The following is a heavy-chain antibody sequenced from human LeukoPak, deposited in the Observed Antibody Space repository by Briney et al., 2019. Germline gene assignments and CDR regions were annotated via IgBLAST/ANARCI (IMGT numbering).Heavy chain of an antibody. D-gene: IGHD3-22*01. V-gene: IGHV3-23*01. CDR2: ISGSGGST. J-gene: IGHJ4*02. CDR3: ARDYYDSSGQHYFDY. CDR1: GFTFSSYA. Sequence: GGSLRLSCAASGFTFSSYAMSWVRQAPGKGLEWVSAISGSGGSTYYADSVKGRFTISRDNSKNTLYLQMNSLRAEDTAVYYCARDYYDSSGQHYFDYWGQGTLVTVSS.